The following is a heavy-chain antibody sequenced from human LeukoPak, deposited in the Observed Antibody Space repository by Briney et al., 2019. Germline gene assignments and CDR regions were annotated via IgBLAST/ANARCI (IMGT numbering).Heavy chain of an antibody. CDR3: ASTSGEELYYYYGMDV. CDR1: GGFISSYY. CDR2: IYYSGST. J-gene: IGHJ6*02. Sequence: SETLSLTCTVSGGFISSYYWSWIRQPPGKGLEWIGYIYYSGSTNYNPSLKSRVTISVDTSKNQFSLKLSSVTAADTAVYYCASTSGEELYYYYGMDVWGQGTTVTVSS. D-gene: IGHD3-10*01. V-gene: IGHV4-59*01.